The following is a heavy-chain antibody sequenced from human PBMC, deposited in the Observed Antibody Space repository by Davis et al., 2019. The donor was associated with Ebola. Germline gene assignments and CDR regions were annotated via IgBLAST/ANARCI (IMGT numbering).Heavy chain of an antibody. Sequence: ASVKVSCKASGYTFTSYAMHWVRQAPGQRLEWVGWINVGNGNTQYSQKFQGRVTITRDTSASTAYMEMSSLRSEDTAVYYCARGSDSSGYYPTDYWGQGTLVTVSS. CDR1: GYTFTSYA. D-gene: IGHD3-22*01. V-gene: IGHV1-3*01. CDR3: ARGSDSSGYYPTDY. CDR2: INVGNGNT. J-gene: IGHJ4*02.